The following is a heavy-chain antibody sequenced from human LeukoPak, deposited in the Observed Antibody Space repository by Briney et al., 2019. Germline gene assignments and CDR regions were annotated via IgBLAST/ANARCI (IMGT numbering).Heavy chain of an antibody. J-gene: IGHJ5*02. Sequence: SETLSLTCAVYGGSFSGYYWSWIRQPPGKGLEWIGEINHSRSTNYNSSLKSRVTISVDTSKNQFSLKLSSVTAADTAVYYCAKKWGNWFDPWGQGTLVTVSS. CDR1: GGSFSGYY. CDR2: INHSRST. D-gene: IGHD1-26*01. V-gene: IGHV4-34*01. CDR3: AKKWGNWFDP.